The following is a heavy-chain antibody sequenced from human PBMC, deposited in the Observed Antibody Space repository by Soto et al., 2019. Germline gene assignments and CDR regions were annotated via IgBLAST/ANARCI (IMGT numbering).Heavy chain of an antibody. CDR1: GFTFSSYG. V-gene: IGHV3-30*18. CDR3: AKDRSGYHGYYSGMDV. Sequence: GGSLRLSCAASGFTFSSYGMHWVRQAPGKGLEWVAGLSYDGSNKYYADSVKGRFTISRDNSKNTLYLQMNSLRAEDMAVYYCAKDRSGYHGYYSGMDVWGQGTTVTVSS. CDR2: LSYDGSNK. D-gene: IGHD5-12*01. J-gene: IGHJ6*02.